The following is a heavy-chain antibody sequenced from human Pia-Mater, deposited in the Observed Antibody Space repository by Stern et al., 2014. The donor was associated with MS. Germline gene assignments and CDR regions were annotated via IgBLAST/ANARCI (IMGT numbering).Heavy chain of an antibody. Sequence: QMQLVQSGPEVKKPGTSVKVSCKASGFTFTSSAVQWVRQARGQSLEWIGWIRVGSGNTNYAQKFQERVTITRDMSTSTAYMELSSLRSEDTAVYYCAAEPMYYSDSVGAFDIWGQGTMVTVSS. CDR3: AAEPMYYSDSVGAFDI. CDR1: GFTFTSSA. D-gene: IGHD3-22*01. J-gene: IGHJ3*02. V-gene: IGHV1-58*01. CDR2: IRVGSGNT.